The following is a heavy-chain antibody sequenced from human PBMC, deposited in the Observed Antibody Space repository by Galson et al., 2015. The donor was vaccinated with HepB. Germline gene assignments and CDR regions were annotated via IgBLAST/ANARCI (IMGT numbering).Heavy chain of an antibody. CDR1: GGSISSYY. D-gene: IGHD6-13*01. CDR2: IYYSGST. V-gene: IGHV4-59*08. CDR3: ARGASSSWYRVDKYFQH. Sequence: QVQLQESGPGLVKPSEILSLTCTVSGGSISSYYWSWIRQPPGKGLEWIGYIYYSGSTNYNPSLKSRVTISVDTSKNQFSLKLSSVTAADTAVYYCARGASSSWYRVDKYFQHWGQGTLVTVSS. J-gene: IGHJ1*01.